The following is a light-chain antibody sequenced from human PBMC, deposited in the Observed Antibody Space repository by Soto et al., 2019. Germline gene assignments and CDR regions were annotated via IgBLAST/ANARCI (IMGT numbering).Light chain of an antibody. CDR3: QQYGSSPRT. CDR1: QSVSSN. J-gene: IGKJ1*01. V-gene: IGKV3-20*01. CDR2: DAS. Sequence: EIVLTQSPATLSLSPGEGATLSCRASQSVSSNLAWYQQKPGQAPRLLIYDASSRATGIPDRFSGGGSGTDFTLTISRLEPEDFAVYYCQQYGSSPRTFGQGTKVDIK.